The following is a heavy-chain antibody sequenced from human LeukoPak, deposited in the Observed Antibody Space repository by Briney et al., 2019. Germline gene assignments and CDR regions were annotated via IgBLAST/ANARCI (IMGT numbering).Heavy chain of an antibody. CDR1: GGTFSNYA. Sequence: SVKVSCKASGGTFSNYATSWVRQAPGQGLEWMGGIITNYGTTNYAQKYQGRVTITADESTTTVYMELSSLRSEDTAVYYCARPRTYYDFWRGYPPFDYWGQGTLVTVSS. J-gene: IGHJ4*02. CDR3: ARPRTYYDFWRGYPPFDY. CDR2: IITNYGTT. D-gene: IGHD3-3*01. V-gene: IGHV1-69*13.